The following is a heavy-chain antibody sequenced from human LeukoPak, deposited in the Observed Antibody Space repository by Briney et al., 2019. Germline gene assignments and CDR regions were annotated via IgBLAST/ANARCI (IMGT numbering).Heavy chain of an antibody. CDR1: GFTFSSYA. J-gene: IGHJ6*02. Sequence: GGSLRLSCAASGFTFSSYAMHWARQAPGKGLEWVAVISYDGSNKYYADSVKGRFTISRDNSKNTLYLQMNSLRAEDTAVYYCAREYCSGGSCETFMDVWGQGTTVTVSS. CDR3: AREYCSGGSCETFMDV. D-gene: IGHD2-15*01. CDR2: ISYDGSNK. V-gene: IGHV3-30-3*01.